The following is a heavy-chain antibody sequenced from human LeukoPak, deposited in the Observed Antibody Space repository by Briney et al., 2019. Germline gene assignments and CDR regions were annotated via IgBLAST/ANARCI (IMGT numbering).Heavy chain of an antibody. CDR1: GGSISSGSYY. Sequence: KPSQNLSLTCTVSGGSISSGSYYWSCIRQPAGKGLEWIGRIYTSGSTNYNPSLKSRVTISVDTSKNQFSLKLSSVTAADTAVYYCARDSWGIAARLDYYYYYMDVWGKGTTVTVSS. D-gene: IGHD6-6*01. J-gene: IGHJ6*03. CDR3: ARDSWGIAARLDYYYYYMDV. CDR2: IYTSGST. V-gene: IGHV4-61*02.